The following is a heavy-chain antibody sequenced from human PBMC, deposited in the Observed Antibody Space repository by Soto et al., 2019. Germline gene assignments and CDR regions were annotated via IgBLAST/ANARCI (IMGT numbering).Heavy chain of an antibody. Sequence: PSETLSLTCAVYVGSFSGYYWSWIRQPPGKGLEWIGEINHSGSTNYNPSLKSRVTISVDTSKNQFSLKLGSVTAADTAVYYCARDGVCSGGSCTGGNSYYMDVWGKGTTVTVSS. D-gene: IGHD2-15*01. CDR2: INHSGST. CDR3: ARDGVCSGGSCTGGNSYYMDV. V-gene: IGHV4-34*01. J-gene: IGHJ6*03. CDR1: VGSFSGYY.